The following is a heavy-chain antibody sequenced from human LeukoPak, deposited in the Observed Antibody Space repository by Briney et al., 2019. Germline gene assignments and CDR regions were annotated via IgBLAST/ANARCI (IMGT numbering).Heavy chain of an antibody. J-gene: IGHJ4*02. D-gene: IGHD4-23*01. V-gene: IGHV3-23*01. CDR3: ARGRPHGNDY. CDR2: ISGSGIST. CDR1: GFTFSTYA. Sequence: GGSLRLSCAPSGFTFSTYAMSWVRQAPGKGLEWVSGISGSGISTDYADSVKGRFSISRDNAKNTLYLQMNSLRVEDTAVYYCARGRPHGNDYWGQGTLVTVSS.